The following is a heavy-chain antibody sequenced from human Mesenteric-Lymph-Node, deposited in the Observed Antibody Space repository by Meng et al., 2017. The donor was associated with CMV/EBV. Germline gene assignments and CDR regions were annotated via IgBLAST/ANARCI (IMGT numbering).Heavy chain of an antibody. CDR2: INPNSGDT. CDR1: GYTFTSYG. Sequence: ASVKVSCKASGYTFTSYGISWVRQAPGQGLEWMGWINPNSGDTIYTQKFQGRVTMTRDTSISTAYMDLSGLKSDDTAVYHCARSRYSGSYQDIQHWGQGTLVTVSS. J-gene: IGHJ1*01. D-gene: IGHD1-26*01. V-gene: IGHV1-2*02. CDR3: ARSRYSGSYQDIQH.